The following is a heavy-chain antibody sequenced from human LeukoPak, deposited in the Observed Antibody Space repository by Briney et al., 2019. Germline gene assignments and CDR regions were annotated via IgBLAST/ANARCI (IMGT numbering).Heavy chain of an antibody. V-gene: IGHV1-18*01. D-gene: IGHD1-1*01. CDR1: GYTFPSYG. J-gene: IGHJ4*02. Sequence: ASVRVSCKAFGYTFPSYGISWVRQAPGQGLELMGWISPYNGNTKYAQKFQGRVTMTTDTSTSTAYLDLRSLRSDDTAIYYCAKDPAWDDRGGDYWGQGTLVTVSS. CDR2: ISPYNGNT. CDR3: AKDPAWDDRGGDY.